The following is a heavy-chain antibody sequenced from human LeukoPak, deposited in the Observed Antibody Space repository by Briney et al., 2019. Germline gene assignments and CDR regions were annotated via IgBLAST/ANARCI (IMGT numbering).Heavy chain of an antibody. CDR2: IIPIFGTA. CDR1: GGTFSSYA. J-gene: IGHJ5*02. Sequence: GASVKVSCKASGGTFSSYAISWVRQAPGQGLEWMGGIIPIFGTANYAQKFQGRVTITADESTSTAYMELSSLRSEDTAVYYCARGPVAGRYNWFDPWGQGTLVTVSS. V-gene: IGHV1-69*13. D-gene: IGHD2-15*01. CDR3: ARGPVAGRYNWFDP.